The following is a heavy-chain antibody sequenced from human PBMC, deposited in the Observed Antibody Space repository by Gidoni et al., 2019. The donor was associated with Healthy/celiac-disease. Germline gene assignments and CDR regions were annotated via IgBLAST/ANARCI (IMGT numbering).Heavy chain of an antibody. CDR3: AREISPITVTTRYDAFDI. CDR1: GYTFTSCY. D-gene: IGHD4-17*01. CDR2: INPSGGST. V-gene: IGHV1-46*01. Sequence: SGAEVKKPGASVKVSCKASGYTFTSCYMHWVRQAPGQGLDLIGIINPSGGSTTYAQKFQGRVTMTRDPSTSTVYMELSSLRSEYTAVYYCAREISPITVTTRYDAFDIWGQGTMVTVSS. J-gene: IGHJ3*02.